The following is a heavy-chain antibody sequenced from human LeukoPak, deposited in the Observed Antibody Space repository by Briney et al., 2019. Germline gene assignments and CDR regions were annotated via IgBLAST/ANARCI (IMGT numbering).Heavy chain of an antibody. V-gene: IGHV4-34*01. CDR2: INHSGST. Sequence: SETLSLTCAVYGGSFSGYYWSWIGQPPGKGLEWIGEINHSGSTNYNPSLKSRVTISVDTSKNQFSLKLSSVTAADTAVYYCARSASYYFDYWGQGTLVTVSS. CDR3: ARSASYYFDY. CDR1: GGSFSGYY. J-gene: IGHJ4*02.